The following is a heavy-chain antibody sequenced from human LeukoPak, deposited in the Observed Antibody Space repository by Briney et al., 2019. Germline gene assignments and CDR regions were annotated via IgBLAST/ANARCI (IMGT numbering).Heavy chain of an antibody. CDR3: ARDDLQLVRRLGGSTEYYYYYYMDV. Sequence: SETLSLTCTVSGGSISSYYWSWIRQPAGKGLEWIGRIYTCGSTNYNPSLKSRVTMSVDTSKNQFSLQLNSVTPEDTAVYYCARDDLQLVRRLGGSTEYYYYYYMDVWGKGTTVTVSS. D-gene: IGHD6-13*01. CDR2: IYTCGST. V-gene: IGHV4-4*07. J-gene: IGHJ6*03. CDR1: GGSISSYY.